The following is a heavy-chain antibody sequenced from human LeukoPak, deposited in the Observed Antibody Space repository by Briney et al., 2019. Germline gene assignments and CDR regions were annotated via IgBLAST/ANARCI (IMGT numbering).Heavy chain of an antibody. CDR3: ARDLARGYSYGYNAFDI. CDR1: GSNFRSYV. CDR2: ITAGNGNT. D-gene: IGHD5-18*01. J-gene: IGHJ3*02. Sequence: ASVKVSCKAAGSNFRSYVIGWVGQAPRQGLGWMGGITAGNGNTDYAQKVQGRVTMTTDTSTSTTYMGRRSLSSDDTAVSFCARDLARGYSYGYNAFDIWGEGKMVTVSS. V-gene: IGHV1-18*01.